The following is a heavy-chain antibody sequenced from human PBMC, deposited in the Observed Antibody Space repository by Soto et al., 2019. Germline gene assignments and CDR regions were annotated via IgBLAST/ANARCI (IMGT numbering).Heavy chain of an antibody. V-gene: IGHV3-66*01. CDR1: GFTVSRSY. D-gene: IGHD6-13*01. J-gene: IGHJ5*02. CDR2: LYSGGST. Sequence: GGSLRLSCAASGFTVSRSYMSWARQAPGKGLEWVSVLYSGGSTYYADSVKGRFTISRDNAKNSLYLQMSSLRAEDTAVYYCARGSSSWYVGWFDPWCQGTLGTGSS. CDR3: ARGSSSWYVGWFDP.